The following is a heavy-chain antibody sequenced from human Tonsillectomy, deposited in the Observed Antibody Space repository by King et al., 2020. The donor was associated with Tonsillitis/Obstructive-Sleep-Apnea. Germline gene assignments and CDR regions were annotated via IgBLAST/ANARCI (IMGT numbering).Heavy chain of an antibody. V-gene: IGHV3-33*01. CDR2: IWYDGSNK. CDR3: ARDSGGTFDY. D-gene: IGHD1-1*01. J-gene: IGHJ4*02. Sequence: VQLVESGGGVVQPGRTLRLSCAASGFTFSSYGMHWVRQAPGKGLEWVAVIWYDGSNKYYADSVKGRFTISRDNSKNTLYLQMNSLRAEDTAVYYCARDSGGTFDYWGQGTLVTVSS. CDR1: GFTFSSYG.